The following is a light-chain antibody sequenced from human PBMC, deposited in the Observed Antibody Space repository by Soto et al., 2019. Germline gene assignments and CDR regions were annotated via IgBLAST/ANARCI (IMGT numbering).Light chain of an antibody. CDR2: KGN. J-gene: IGLJ1*01. CDR1: SSDVGSYNL. V-gene: IGLV2-23*01. CDR3: SSYAGSGTFV. Sequence: QSALTQPASVSGSPGQSITISCTGTSSDVGSYNLVSWYQQHPGKAPKLMIYKGNRRPSGVSNRFSGSKSGNTASLTISGLQAEDEADYYCSSYAGSGTFVFGSGTKLTVL.